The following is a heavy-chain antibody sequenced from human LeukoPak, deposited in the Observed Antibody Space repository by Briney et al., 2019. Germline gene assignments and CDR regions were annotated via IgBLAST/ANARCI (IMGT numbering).Heavy chain of an antibody. J-gene: IGHJ4*02. CDR2: IYPSGST. V-gene: IGHV4-4*02. Sequence: SETLSLTCTVSGGSISNSNWWSWVRRTPGKGLEWIGEIYPSGSTNYNPSLKGRVTISVDKSKHQFPLKLSSVTAADTAVYYCARITPPQQGRRFGELSPFDYWGQGTLVTVSS. CDR1: GGSISNSNW. CDR3: ARITPPQQGRRFGELSPFDY. D-gene: IGHD3-10*01.